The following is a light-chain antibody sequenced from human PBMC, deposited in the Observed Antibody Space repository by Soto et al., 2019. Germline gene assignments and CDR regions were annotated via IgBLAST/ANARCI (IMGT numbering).Light chain of an antibody. CDR1: SSDVGGYNY. J-gene: IGLJ1*01. CDR2: EVS. Sequence: SVLTQPPSASGSPGQSVTISCTGTSSDVGGYNYVSWYQQHPGKAPKLMIYEVSKRPSGVPDRFSGSKSGNTASLTVPGLQAEDEADYYCSSYAGSNNLGVFGTGTKVTVL. V-gene: IGLV2-8*01. CDR3: SSYAGSNNLGV.